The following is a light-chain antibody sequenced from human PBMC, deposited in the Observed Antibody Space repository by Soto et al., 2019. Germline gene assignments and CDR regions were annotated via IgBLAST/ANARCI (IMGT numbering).Light chain of an antibody. V-gene: IGLV1-44*01. CDR2: SNN. J-gene: IGLJ3*02. CDR3: AAWDDSLNGHGV. Sequence: QSVLTQPPSASGTPGQRVTISCSGSSSNIGSNTVNWYQQLPGTAPKLLIYSNNQRPSGVPDRFSGSKSGTSASLAISGLQFEDEADYYCAAWDDSLNGHGVFGGGTKLTVL. CDR1: SSNIGSNT.